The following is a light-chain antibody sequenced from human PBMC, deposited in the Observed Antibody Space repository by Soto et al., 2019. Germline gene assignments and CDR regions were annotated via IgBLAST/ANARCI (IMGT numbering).Light chain of an antibody. Sequence: DIQMTQSPSSLSASVGDRVTITCRTSQSISNHLHWYQQTPGKAPNLMIYEASTLQSGVPSRFSGSGSGTDFTLTISSLQPEDFATYYCQQSYSTPYTFGQGTKVDIK. J-gene: IGKJ2*01. CDR1: QSISNH. V-gene: IGKV1-39*01. CDR3: QQSYSTPYT. CDR2: EAS.